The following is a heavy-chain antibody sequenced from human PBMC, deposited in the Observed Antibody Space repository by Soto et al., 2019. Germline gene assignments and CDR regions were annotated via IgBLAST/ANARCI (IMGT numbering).Heavy chain of an antibody. V-gene: IGHV4-31*03. CDR2: IYYSGST. CDR3: ARHGIPTRGVFDYGMDV. J-gene: IGHJ6*02. CDR1: GGSISSGGYY. Sequence: QVQLQESGPGLVKPSQTLSLTCTVSGGSISSGGYYWSWIRQHPGKGLEWIGYIYYSGSTYYNPSLKRRVTISVDTSKNQFSLKLSSVTAADTAVYYCARHGIPTRGVFDYGMDVWGQGTTVTVSS. D-gene: IGHD2-8*01.